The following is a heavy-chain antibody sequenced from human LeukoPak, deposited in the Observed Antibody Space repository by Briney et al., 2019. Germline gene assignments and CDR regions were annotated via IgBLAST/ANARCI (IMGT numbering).Heavy chain of an antibody. CDR2: IYYSGST. CDR3: ARGPLGGSGSSFDI. Sequence: SETLSLTCTVSGGSVSSGTYYWSWIRRHPGKGLECIGYIYYSGSTPYSPSLKSRVTISVDRSKNQFSLKLSSVTAADTAVYYCARGPLGGSGSSFDIWGQGTMVTVSS. CDR1: GGSVSSGTYY. D-gene: IGHD3-10*01. J-gene: IGHJ3*02. V-gene: IGHV4-61*01.